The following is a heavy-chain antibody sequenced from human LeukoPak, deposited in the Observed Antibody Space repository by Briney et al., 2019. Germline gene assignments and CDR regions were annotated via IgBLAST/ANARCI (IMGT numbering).Heavy chain of an antibody. CDR3: ARDRSTIFGVPDWFDP. Sequence: QRGGSLRLSCAAPGFSPSSDWVHWGRQAPGKGVVWVLRINTVGSSTSYADSVKGRFVISRDTTTNTLYMQMNSLRAEDTGVDYCARDRSTIFGVPDWFDPWGQGTLVTVSS. V-gene: IGHV3-74*01. J-gene: IGHJ5*02. D-gene: IGHD3-3*01. CDR2: INTVGSST. CDR1: GFSPSSDW.